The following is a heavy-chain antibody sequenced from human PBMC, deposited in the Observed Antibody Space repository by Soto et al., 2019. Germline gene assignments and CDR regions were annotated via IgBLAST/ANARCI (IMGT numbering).Heavy chain of an antibody. D-gene: IGHD4-17*01. V-gene: IGHV3-30*18. Sequence: QVNLVESGGGVVQPGRSLRLSCAASGFTFSDYGMHWVRQAPGKGLEWVAAISHDGSNKFYGDSVKGRFTISRDNSKNXXXXXXXSLRDEDTAVYFCAKEARSRAVTATRVYGMDVWGQGTTVAVSS. CDR1: GFTFSDYG. CDR3: AKEARSRAVTATRVYGMDV. J-gene: IGHJ6*02. CDR2: ISHDGSNK.